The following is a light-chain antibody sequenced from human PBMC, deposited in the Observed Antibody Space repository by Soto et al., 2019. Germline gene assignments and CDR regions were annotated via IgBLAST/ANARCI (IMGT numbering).Light chain of an antibody. Sequence: QSALTQPRSVSGSPGQSVTFSCIGTSSDIGAYDYVSWYQQVPGKAPKLMIYDVTRRPSGVPDRFSGSKSGTSASLAISGLQSEDEADYYCATWDDSLPAVFGGGTKLTVL. J-gene: IGLJ2*01. CDR1: SSDIGAYDY. CDR2: DVT. V-gene: IGLV2-11*01. CDR3: ATWDDSLPAV.